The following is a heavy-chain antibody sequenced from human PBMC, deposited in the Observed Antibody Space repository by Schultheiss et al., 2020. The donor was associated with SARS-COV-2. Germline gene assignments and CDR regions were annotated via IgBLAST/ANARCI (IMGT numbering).Heavy chain of an antibody. J-gene: IGHJ4*02. Sequence: GGSLRLSCAASGFTFSDAWMTWVRQAPGKGPQWISYISTSGGTEDYEDSVKGRFTISRDNAKATLYLQMNSLRVDDTAIYYCARDSGAGVADDANHFDYWGQGTLVTVAS. CDR3: ARDSGAGVADDANHFDY. D-gene: IGHD3-3*01. CDR1: GFTFSDAW. CDR2: ISTSGGTE. V-gene: IGHV3-11*04.